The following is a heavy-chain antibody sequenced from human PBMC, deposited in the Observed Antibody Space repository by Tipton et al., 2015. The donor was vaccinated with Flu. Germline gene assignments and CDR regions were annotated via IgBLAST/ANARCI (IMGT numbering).Heavy chain of an antibody. D-gene: IGHD4-17*01. J-gene: IGHJ3*01. V-gene: IGHV3-74*01. CDR3: ARGNYGTFDL. CDR1: GFTFSRTG. Sequence: SLRLSCAGSGFTFSRTGMYWVRQIPGKGLVWVSRISNDGNSAIYADSVRGRFTISRDNAKSTMYLQMNSLRAEDSAVYYCARGNYGTFDLWGHGTMVTV. CDR2: ISNDGNSA.